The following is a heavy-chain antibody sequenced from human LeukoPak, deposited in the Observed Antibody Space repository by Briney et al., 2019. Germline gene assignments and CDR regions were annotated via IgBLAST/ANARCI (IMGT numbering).Heavy chain of an antibody. J-gene: IGHJ1*01. CDR1: GYSFTGNY. CDR3: GRGYYDSSDFEYFQH. Sequence: GASVKVSCKASGYSFTGNYMHWVRQAPGQGLEWMGWINPNSGDTNFAQKFQGRVTMTRDTSISTVYMELSRLRSDDTAVFYCGRGYYDSSDFEYFQHWGQGTLVTVSS. CDR2: INPNSGDT. D-gene: IGHD3-22*01. V-gene: IGHV1-2*02.